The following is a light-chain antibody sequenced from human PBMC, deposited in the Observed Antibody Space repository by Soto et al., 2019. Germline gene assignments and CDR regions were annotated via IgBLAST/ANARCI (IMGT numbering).Light chain of an antibody. CDR3: QQYGDSPLT. V-gene: IGKV3-20*01. J-gene: IGKJ4*01. CDR1: QTVTSDY. Sequence: EIVLTQSPGTLSLSPGERATLSCRASQTVTSDYLAWYQQKPGQAPRLLIYGASDRATGIPDRFSASGSGTDSTLTISRLEPQDFAIYYCQQYGDSPLTFGGGTKVDI. CDR2: GAS.